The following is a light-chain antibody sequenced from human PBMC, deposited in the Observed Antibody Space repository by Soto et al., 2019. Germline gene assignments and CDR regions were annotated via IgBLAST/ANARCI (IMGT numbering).Light chain of an antibody. V-gene: IGKV1-5*03. J-gene: IGKJ1*01. CDR2: KAS. CDR3: QQYNSYPAT. Sequence: DIQMTQSPSTLSASVGDRVTITCRASQSISSWLAWYQQKPGKAPKLLIYKASSLESGVPSRFSGSGSVTEFTLTISSLQPDDFATYYCQQYNSYPATFGQGTKVEIK. CDR1: QSISSW.